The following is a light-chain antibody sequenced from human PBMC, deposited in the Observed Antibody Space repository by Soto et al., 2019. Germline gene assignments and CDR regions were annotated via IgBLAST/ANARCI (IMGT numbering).Light chain of an antibody. J-gene: IGKJ4*01. V-gene: IGKV1-39*01. CDR3: QQSYTIPS. Sequence: DIQMTQSPSSLFASVGDRVTITCRASQSVDGFLNWYQQKPGKAPKLLIYGASSLESGVPSRFSGSGSGADFTLTISSLQTEDFATYYCQQSYTIPSFGGGTKVEI. CDR2: GAS. CDR1: QSVDGF.